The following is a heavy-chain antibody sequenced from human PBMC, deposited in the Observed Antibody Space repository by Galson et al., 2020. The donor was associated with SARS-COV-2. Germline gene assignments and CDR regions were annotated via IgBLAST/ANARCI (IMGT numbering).Heavy chain of an antibody. CDR2: INHSGST. CDR1: GGSFSGYY. D-gene: IGHD4-4*01. V-gene: IGHV4-34*01. CDR3: ARGSTLHTEYYFDY. J-gene: IGHJ4*02. Sequence: SETLSLTCAVYGGSFSGYYWSWIRQPPGKGLEWIGEINHSGSTNYNPSLKSRVTISVDTSKNQFSLKLSSVTAADTAVYYCARGSTLHTEYYFDYGGQGTLVTVSS.